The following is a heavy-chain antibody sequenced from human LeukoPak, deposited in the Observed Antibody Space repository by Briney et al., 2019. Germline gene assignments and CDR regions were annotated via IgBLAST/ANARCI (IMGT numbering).Heavy chain of an antibody. V-gene: IGHV1-2*02. CDR2: IDPNSGGT. CDR1: GYTFTGYY. D-gene: IGHD3-10*01. J-gene: IGHJ4*02. CDR3: VRGDGRGED. Sequence: ASVKVSCKASGYTFTGYYMHWVRQAPGQGLEWMGWIDPNSGGTNCAQKFQGRVTMTSDTSISTAFMELNRLRSDDTTVYYCVRGDGRGEDWGQGTLVTVSS.